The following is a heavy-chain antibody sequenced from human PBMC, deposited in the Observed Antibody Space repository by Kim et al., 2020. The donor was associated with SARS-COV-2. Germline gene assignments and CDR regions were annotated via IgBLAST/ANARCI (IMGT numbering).Heavy chain of an antibody. CDR3: ARGVPLRYSRSFWLTSWF. J-gene: IGHJ5*01. V-gene: IGHV4-34*01. D-gene: IGHD6-6*01. CDR2: INHSGST. CDR1: GGSFSGYY. Sequence: SETLSLTCAVYGGSFSGYYWSWIRQPPGKGLEWIGEINHSGSTNYNPSLKSRVTISVDTSKNQFSLKLSSVTAADTAVYYCARGVPLRYSRSFWLTSWF.